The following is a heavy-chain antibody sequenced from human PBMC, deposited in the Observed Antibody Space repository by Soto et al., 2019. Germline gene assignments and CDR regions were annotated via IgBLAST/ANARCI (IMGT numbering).Heavy chain of an antibody. Sequence: PSETQSLTCTVSGDSIRSYYWTWIRQPPGKGLELIGYIYYGGSTRYNPSLKSRVTISVDMSKNQFSLKLSSVIAADTAVYYCARAYGGFDNGLDVWGQGTAVTVSS. D-gene: IGHD5-12*01. V-gene: IGHV4-59*01. CDR3: ARAYGGFDNGLDV. CDR2: IYYGGST. CDR1: GDSIRSYY. J-gene: IGHJ6*02.